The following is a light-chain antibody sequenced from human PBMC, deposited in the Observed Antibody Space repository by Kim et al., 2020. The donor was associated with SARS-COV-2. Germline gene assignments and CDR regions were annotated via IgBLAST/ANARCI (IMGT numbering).Light chain of an antibody. J-gene: IGKJ2*01. V-gene: IGKV3-15*01. CDR1: RSVSSN. CDR2: GAS. CDR3: QQYNNWPPYT. Sequence: VGAGETAPPYCRASRSVSSNLAWDPQKPAQAPRLLIYGASTRATGIPARFSGSGSGTEFTLTISSLQSEDFAFYYCQQYNNWPPYTFGQGTKLEI.